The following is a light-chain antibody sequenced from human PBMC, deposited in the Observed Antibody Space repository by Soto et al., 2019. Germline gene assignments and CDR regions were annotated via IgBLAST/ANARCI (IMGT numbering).Light chain of an antibody. CDR2: AAS. CDR1: QSISSY. V-gene: IGKV1-39*01. Sequence: DIQMTQSPSSLSASVGDRVTISCRASQSISSYLNWYQQKPGKAPKLLIYAASSLQSGVPSRFSGIGSGTDFTLTISSLQPEDFATYYCQQSYSTPHTFGQGTRLESK. J-gene: IGKJ5*01. CDR3: QQSYSTPHT.